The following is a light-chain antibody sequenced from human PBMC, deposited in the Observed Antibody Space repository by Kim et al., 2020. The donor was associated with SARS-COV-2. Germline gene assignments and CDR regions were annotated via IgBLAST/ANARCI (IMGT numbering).Light chain of an antibody. V-gene: IGKV1D-16*01. Sequence: ASVGDRVTITCRASQGISSWLAWYQQKPGKAPKLLIYAASSLQSGVPSRFSGSGSGTEFTLTITSLQPDDFATYYCQQYKTYPWTFGQGTKVDIK. CDR3: QQYKTYPWT. J-gene: IGKJ1*01. CDR2: AAS. CDR1: QGISSW.